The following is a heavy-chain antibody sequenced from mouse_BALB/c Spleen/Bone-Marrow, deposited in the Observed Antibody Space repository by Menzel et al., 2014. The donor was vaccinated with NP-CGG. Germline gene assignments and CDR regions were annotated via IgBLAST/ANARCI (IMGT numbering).Heavy chain of an antibody. Sequence: VQLQQSGAEIVRPGALVKLSCKASGFNIKDYYMQWVKQRPEQGLEWIGWIDPENGNTIYDPKFQGKASITADTSSNTAYLQLSSLTSEDTAVYYCARSDGYAMDYWGQGTSVTVSS. CDR3: ARSDGYAMDY. V-gene: IGHV14-1*02. J-gene: IGHJ4*01. CDR2: IDPENGNT. CDR1: GFNIKDYY.